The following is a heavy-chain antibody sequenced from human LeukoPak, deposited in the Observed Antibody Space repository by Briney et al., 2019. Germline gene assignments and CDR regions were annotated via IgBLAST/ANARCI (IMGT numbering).Heavy chain of an antibody. Sequence: GGSLRLSCAASGFTFSSYSMNWVRQAPGKGLEWVSSISSSSSYIYYADSVKGRFTISRDNAKNSLYLQMNSLRAEDTAVYYCARRRQQLVLNQVSRAFDIWGQGTMVTVSS. V-gene: IGHV3-21*01. CDR2: ISSSSSYI. CDR1: GFTFSSYS. J-gene: IGHJ3*02. CDR3: ARRRQQLVLNQVSRAFDI. D-gene: IGHD6-13*01.